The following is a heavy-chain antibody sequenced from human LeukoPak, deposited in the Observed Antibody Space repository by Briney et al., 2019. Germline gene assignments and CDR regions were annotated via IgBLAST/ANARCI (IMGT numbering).Heavy chain of an antibody. CDR1: VYTFTGYY. J-gene: IGHJ6*03. Sequence: GASVSVSCTASVYTFTGYYMHWVRQAPGQGLEWMGWINPNSGGTNYAQKFQGRVTMTRDTSISTAYMELSRLRSDDTAVYYCALGSCYYYYYMDVWGKGTTVTVSS. CDR3: ALGSCYYYYYMDV. CDR2: INPNSGGT. D-gene: IGHD3-10*01. V-gene: IGHV1-2*02.